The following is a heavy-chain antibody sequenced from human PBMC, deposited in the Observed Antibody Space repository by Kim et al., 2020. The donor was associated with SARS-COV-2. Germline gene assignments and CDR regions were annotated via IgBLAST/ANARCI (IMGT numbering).Heavy chain of an antibody. CDR2: IYYSGST. CDR1: GGSISSGGYY. Sequence: SETLSLTCTVSGGSISSGGYYWSWIRQYPGKGLEWIGYIYYSGSTYYNPSLKSRVTISVDTSKNQFSLKLSSVTAADTDVYYCAHEKFDILTGLRAFDIWGQGTMVTVSS. J-gene: IGHJ3*02. V-gene: IGHV4-31*03. CDR3: AHEKFDILTGLRAFDI. D-gene: IGHD3-9*01.